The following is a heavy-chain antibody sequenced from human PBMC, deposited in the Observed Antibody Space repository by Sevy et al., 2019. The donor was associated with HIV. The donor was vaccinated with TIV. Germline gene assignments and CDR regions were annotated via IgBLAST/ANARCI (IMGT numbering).Heavy chain of an antibody. CDR3: AKGGSTSGYYLNYFAY. V-gene: IGHV3-23*01. J-gene: IGHJ4*02. CDR2: VSGGGDTT. D-gene: IGHD3-22*01. Sequence: GGSLRLSCAASGFTFNNYAMTWVRQAPGKGPEWVSAVSGGGDTTYYADSVKGRFTISRDNSKNTLYLQMNSLRAEDTAVYYCAKGGSTSGYYLNYFAYWGQGTLVTVSS. CDR1: GFTFNNYA.